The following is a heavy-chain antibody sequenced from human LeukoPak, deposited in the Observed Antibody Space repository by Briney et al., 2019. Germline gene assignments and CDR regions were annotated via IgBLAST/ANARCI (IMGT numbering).Heavy chain of an antibody. CDR2: ISYDGSNK. CDR1: GFTFSSYA. CDR3: ARTLTARYSSSWYYGDAAFDI. D-gene: IGHD6-13*01. Sequence: GGSLRLSCAASGFTFSSYAMHWVRQAPGKGLEWVAVISYDGSNKHYADSVKGRFTISRDNSKNTLYLQMNSLRAEDTAVYYCARTLTARYSSSWYYGDAAFDIWGQGTMVTVSS. V-gene: IGHV3-30*04. J-gene: IGHJ3*02.